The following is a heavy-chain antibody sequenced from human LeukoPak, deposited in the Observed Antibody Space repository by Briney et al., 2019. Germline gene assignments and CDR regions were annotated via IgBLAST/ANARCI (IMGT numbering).Heavy chain of an antibody. D-gene: IGHD3-10*01. J-gene: IGHJ6*03. Sequence: GASVKVSCKASGYTFTSYGISWVRQAPGQGLEWMGWISAYNGNTNYAQKLQGRVTMTTDTSASTAYMELRSLRSDDTAVYYCARVPGMVRGVILYYYYMDVWGKGTTVTVSS. CDR1: GYTFTSYG. V-gene: IGHV1-18*01. CDR3: ARVPGMVRGVILYYYYMDV. CDR2: ISAYNGNT.